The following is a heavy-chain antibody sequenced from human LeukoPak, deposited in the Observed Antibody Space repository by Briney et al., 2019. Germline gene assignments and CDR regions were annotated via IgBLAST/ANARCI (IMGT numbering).Heavy chain of an antibody. CDR2: ISGDGDKT. D-gene: IGHD2-8*02. CDR1: GFTFDNYP. Sequence: GGSLRLSCAASGFTFDNYPLHWVRQAPGKGLEWVSVISGDGDKTYYADSVRGRFTISRDNTKNSLFLQMNSLTTEDTAFYYCVKDIDTVGTNAFDIWGQGTMVTVSS. CDR3: VKDIDTVGTNAFDI. V-gene: IGHV3-43*02. J-gene: IGHJ3*02.